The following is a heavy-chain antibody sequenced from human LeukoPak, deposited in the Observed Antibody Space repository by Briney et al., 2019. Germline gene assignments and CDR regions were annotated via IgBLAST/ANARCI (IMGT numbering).Heavy chain of an antibody. CDR1: GFTLSSYW. Sequence: PGGSLRLSCAASGFTLSSYWMTWVRQAPGKGLEWVANIKQDGSEKYYADSVKGRFTISRDNSKNTLYLQMNSLRAEDTAVYYCAKDGTYSPGDFDYWGQGTLVTVSS. D-gene: IGHD6-13*01. CDR2: IKQDGSEK. J-gene: IGHJ4*02. CDR3: AKDGTYSPGDFDY. V-gene: IGHV3-7*01.